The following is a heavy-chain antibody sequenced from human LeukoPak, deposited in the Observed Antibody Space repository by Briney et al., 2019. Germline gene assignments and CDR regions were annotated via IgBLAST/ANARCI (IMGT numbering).Heavy chain of an antibody. CDR3: ASYSNYWFDL. J-gene: IGHJ5*02. CDR1: GFXXSSXT. Sequence: GFXXSSXTMGGGRQAPXGGVDCVAFISYDSSNTYYAVSVNGPFTISTHNSNTTLYLQMNSLRAEDTAVYYCASYSNYWFDLWGQGTLVTVSS. D-gene: IGHD4-11*01. V-gene: IGHV3-30-3*01. CDR2: ISYDSSNT.